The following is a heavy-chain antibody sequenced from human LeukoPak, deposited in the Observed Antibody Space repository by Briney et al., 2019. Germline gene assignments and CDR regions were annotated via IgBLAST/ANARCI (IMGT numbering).Heavy chain of an antibody. CDR2: IYTSGST. D-gene: IGHD4-17*01. J-gene: IGHJ5*02. V-gene: IGHV4-61*02. Sequence: PSQTLSVTCTVSGGSISSGSYYWSWIRQPAGKGLEWIGRIYTSGSTNYNPSLKSRVTISVDTSKNQFSLKLSSVTAADTAVYYCAGGDMTTVQDWFDPWGQGTLVTVSS. CDR3: AGGDMTTVQDWFDP. CDR1: GGSISSGSYY.